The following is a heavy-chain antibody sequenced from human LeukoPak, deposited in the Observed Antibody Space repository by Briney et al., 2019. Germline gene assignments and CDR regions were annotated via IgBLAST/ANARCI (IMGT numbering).Heavy chain of an antibody. Sequence: GGSLRLSCAASGFTFSTYSMNWVRQAPGKGLEWLSYISGRSDTKYYADSVKGRFFISRDNGKNSLYLQVNSLRTEDTAVYYCVRDPGYNYGLFDYWGHGILVTVSS. V-gene: IGHV3-48*01. J-gene: IGHJ4*01. CDR3: VRDPGYNYGLFDY. CDR2: ISGRSDTK. D-gene: IGHD5-18*01. CDR1: GFTFSTYS.